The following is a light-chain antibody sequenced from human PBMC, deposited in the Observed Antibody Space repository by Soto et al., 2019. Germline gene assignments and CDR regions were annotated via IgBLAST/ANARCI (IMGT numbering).Light chain of an antibody. V-gene: IGKV4-1*01. Sequence: DIVMTQSPDSLAVSLGERAILNCRSSQSVLYGPNNENYLAWFQQKPGQPPNLLIYWASTRESGVPDRFSGSGSGTDFTLTISNLQPEDFAIYYCQQSFGTVWTFGQGTKVDIK. CDR3: QQSFGTVWT. CDR2: WAS. CDR1: QSVLYGPNNENY. J-gene: IGKJ1*01.